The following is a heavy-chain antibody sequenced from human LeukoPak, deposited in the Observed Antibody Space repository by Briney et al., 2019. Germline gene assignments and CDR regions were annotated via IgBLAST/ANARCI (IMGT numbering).Heavy chain of an antibody. J-gene: IGHJ4*02. CDR3: ARGRITMVRGVNY. Sequence: ASVKVSCKASGCTFTGYYMHWVRQASGQGLEWMGWINPNSGGTNYAQKFQGRVTMTRDTSISTAYMELSRLRSDDMAVYYCARGRITMVRGVNYWGQGTLVTVSS. CDR1: GCTFTGYY. CDR2: INPNSGGT. V-gene: IGHV1-2*02. D-gene: IGHD3-10*01.